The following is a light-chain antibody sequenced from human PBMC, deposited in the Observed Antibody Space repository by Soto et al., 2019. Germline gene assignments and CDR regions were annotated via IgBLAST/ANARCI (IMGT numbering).Light chain of an antibody. CDR2: DAS. Sequence: DIQMTQPPSTLSASVGDRVTITCRASQSISTALAWYQQKPGKAPELLISDASRLESGVPSSFSGSGSGTEFTLTISSLQPDDFATYYCQQYKSYAPRTFGQGTKVDIK. V-gene: IGKV1-5*01. CDR3: QQYKSYAPRT. J-gene: IGKJ1*01. CDR1: QSISTA.